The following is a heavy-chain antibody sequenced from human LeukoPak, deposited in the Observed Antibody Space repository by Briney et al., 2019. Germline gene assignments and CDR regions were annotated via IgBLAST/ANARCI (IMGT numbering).Heavy chain of an antibody. J-gene: IGHJ4*02. CDR1: GFSFSNYW. D-gene: IGHD4-11*01. Sequence: PGGSLRLSCAASGFSFSNYWMSWVRQAPGKGLEWVANIKQDGSESYYVGSVKGRFTISRDNAKNSLYLQMNSLRAEDTAVYYCAKDSYSKGDYWGQGTLVTVS. CDR2: IKQDGSES. V-gene: IGHV3-7*05. CDR3: AKDSYSKGDY.